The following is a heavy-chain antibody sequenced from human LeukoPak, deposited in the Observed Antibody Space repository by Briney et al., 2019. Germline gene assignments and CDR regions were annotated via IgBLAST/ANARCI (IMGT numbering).Heavy chain of an antibody. J-gene: IGHJ4*02. CDR1: GFTFSDYY. CDR3: ATVKLMVSEIKGGFDS. Sequence: GGSLRLSCAASGFTFSDYYMSWIRQAPGKGLEWVSYISSSGSTIYYADSVKGRFTISRDNAKNSLYLQMNSLRSDDTAVYYCATVKLMVSEIKGGFDSWGQGTQVTVSS. V-gene: IGHV3-11*01. CDR2: ISSSGSTI. D-gene: IGHD2-8*01.